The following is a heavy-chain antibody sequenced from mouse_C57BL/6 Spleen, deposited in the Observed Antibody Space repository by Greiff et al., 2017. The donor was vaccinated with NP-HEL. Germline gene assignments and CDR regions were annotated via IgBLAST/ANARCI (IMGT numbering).Heavy chain of an antibody. D-gene: IGHD1-1*01. J-gene: IGHJ4*01. CDR3: ARLGSQVLYAMDY. V-gene: IGHV1-55*01. CDR2: IYPGSGST. CDR1: GYTFTSYW. Sequence: QVQLQQPGAELVKPGASVKMSCKASGYTFTSYWITWVKQRPGQGLEWIGDIYPGSGSTNYNEKFKSKATLTVDTSSSTAYMQLSSLTSEDSAVYYCARLGSQVLYAMDYWGQGTSVTVSS.